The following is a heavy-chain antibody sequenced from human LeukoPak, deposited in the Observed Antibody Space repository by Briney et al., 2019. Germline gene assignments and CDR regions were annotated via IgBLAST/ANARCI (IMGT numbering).Heavy chain of an antibody. J-gene: IGHJ4*02. CDR3: AGGWSYYYFDF. D-gene: IGHD3-10*01. Sequence: GGSLRLSCAASGFSASSSYMNWVRQPPGKGLEWVSLLYSDGGTHYADSVKGRFTISRDNSKNILYLQMNSLRAEDTAVYYCAGGWSYYYFDFRGQGTLVTVSS. CDR2: LYSDGGT. V-gene: IGHV3-66*02. CDR1: GFSASSSY.